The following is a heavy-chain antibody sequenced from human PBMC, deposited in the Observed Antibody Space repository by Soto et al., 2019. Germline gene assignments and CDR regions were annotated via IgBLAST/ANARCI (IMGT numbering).Heavy chain of an antibody. D-gene: IGHD3-3*01. CDR3: ARRYDFWSGYLYYYYMDV. Sequence: QVQLQESGPGLVKPSETLSLTCTVSGGSISSYYWSWIRQPPGKGLEWIGYIYYSGSTNYNPSLNSRVTISVDTSKNHCSLKLSSVTAADTAVYYCARRYDFWSGYLYYYYMDVWGKGTTVTVSS. V-gene: IGHV4-59*08. J-gene: IGHJ6*03. CDR2: IYYSGST. CDR1: GGSISSYY.